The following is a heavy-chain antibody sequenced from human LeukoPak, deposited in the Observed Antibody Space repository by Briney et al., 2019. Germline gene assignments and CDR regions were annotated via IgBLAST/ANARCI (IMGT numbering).Heavy chain of an antibody. CDR1: GGTLSRIV. Sequence: SVKVSCKASGGTLSRIVISWVRQAPGQGLEWVGGIIPIFGTANYAQEFQARVTITADESTSTAYMELSSLRADDTVVYYCARRHCGGDCQSSYYYYYGMDVWGQGTTVTVSS. J-gene: IGHJ6*02. CDR3: ARRHCGGDCQSSYYYYYGMDV. V-gene: IGHV1-69*13. CDR2: IIPIFGTA. D-gene: IGHD2-21*02.